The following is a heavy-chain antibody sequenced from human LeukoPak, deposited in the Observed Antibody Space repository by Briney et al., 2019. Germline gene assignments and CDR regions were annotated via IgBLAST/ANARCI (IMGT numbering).Heavy chain of an antibody. V-gene: IGHV4-59*12. D-gene: IGHD2-15*01. CDR1: GGSISSFY. Sequence: SETLSLTCTVSGGSISSFYWSWIRQPPGKGLEWIGYIYYSGSTNYNPSLKSRVTISVDRSKNQFSLKLSSVTAADTAVYYCARERGLICSGGSCYAFDPWGQGTLVTVSS. CDR2: IYYSGST. CDR3: ARERGLICSGGSCYAFDP. J-gene: IGHJ5*02.